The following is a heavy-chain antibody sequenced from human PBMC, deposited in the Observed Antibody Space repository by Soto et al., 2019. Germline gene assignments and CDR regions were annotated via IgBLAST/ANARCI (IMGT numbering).Heavy chain of an antibody. D-gene: IGHD6-19*01. CDR3: ARDKAGYNSGWYFYGMDV. CDR1: GFTFSSYG. CDR2: IWYDGSNN. Sequence: QVQLVESGGGVVQPGRSLRLSCAASGFTFSSYGMHWVRQAPGKGLEWVAIIWYDGSNNYYAESVKGRFTISRDNSKKTLYLQMNSLRAEDTAVYYCARDKAGYNSGWYFYGMDVWGQGTTVTVSS. V-gene: IGHV3-33*01. J-gene: IGHJ6*02.